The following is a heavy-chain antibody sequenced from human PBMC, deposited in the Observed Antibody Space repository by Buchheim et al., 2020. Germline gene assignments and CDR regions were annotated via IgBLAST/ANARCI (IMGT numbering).Heavy chain of an antibody. CDR3: AKEEGDGYNREPAPDY. V-gene: IGHV3-30*18. D-gene: IGHD5-24*01. CDR1: GFTFSSYW. J-gene: IGHJ4*02. Sequence: VQLVESGGGLVQPGGSLRLSCAASGFTFSSYWMHWVRQAPGKGLEWLAVISFNARNKFYADSVKGRFTIARDNSKNTVYLRMDTLTADDTAVYFCAKEEGDGYNREPAPDYWGQGTL. CDR2: ISFNARNK.